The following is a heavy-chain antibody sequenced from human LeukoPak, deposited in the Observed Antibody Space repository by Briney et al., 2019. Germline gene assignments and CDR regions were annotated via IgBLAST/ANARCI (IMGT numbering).Heavy chain of an antibody. J-gene: IGHJ4*02. V-gene: IGHV4-59*01. CDR3: ARVRALSYYDSSGDLYYFDY. CDR1: GGSISRYY. D-gene: IGHD3-22*01. CDR2: ISYSGST. Sequence: SETLSLTCTVSGGSISRYYWSWIRQPPGKGLEWSGYISYSGSTDYNPSLKSRVTISLDTSKNQFSLKLSSVTAADTAVYYCARVRALSYYDSSGDLYYFDYWGQGTLVTVS.